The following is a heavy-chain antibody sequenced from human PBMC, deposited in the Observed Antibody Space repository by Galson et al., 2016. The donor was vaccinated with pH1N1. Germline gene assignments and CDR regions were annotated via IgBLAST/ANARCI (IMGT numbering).Heavy chain of an antibody. V-gene: IGHV3-30-3*01. CDR3: ARARIQLWLGIDC. Sequence: SLRLSCAASGLVFRAYSMHWVRQAPGKGLEWVAVLSYDETKEYYGDSVKGRFTISRDISKNTLYLQMSRLRPDDTAVYYCARARIQLWLGIDCWGQGTLVTVSS. CDR1: GLVFRAYS. J-gene: IGHJ4*02. CDR2: LSYDETKE. D-gene: IGHD5-18*01.